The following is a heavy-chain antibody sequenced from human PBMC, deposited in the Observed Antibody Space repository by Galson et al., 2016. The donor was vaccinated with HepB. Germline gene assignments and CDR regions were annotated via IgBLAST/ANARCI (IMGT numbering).Heavy chain of an antibody. Sequence: SLRLSCAVSGFTFRSYAMSWVRQAPGKGLEWVSVISSNGGRTYYADSVKGRFTISRDNSKNTLYLQMNSLRAEDTAVYYCAKDESSGGSCYPGCYYYGMDGWGQGTTVTVS. D-gene: IGHD2-15*01. J-gene: IGHJ6*02. CDR3: AKDESSGGSCYPGCYYYGMDG. V-gene: IGHV3-23*01. CDR1: GFTFRSYA. CDR2: ISSNGGRT.